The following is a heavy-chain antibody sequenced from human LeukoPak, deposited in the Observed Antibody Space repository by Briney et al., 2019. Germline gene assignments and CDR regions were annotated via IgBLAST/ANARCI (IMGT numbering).Heavy chain of an antibody. Sequence: SETLSLTCTVSGGSISSSSYYWGWIRQPPGKGLEWIGEINHSGSTNYNPSLKSRVTISVDTSKNQFSLKLSSVTAADTAVYYCARLTATVTTSHYYYYMDVWGKGTTVTISS. D-gene: IGHD4-17*01. CDR3: ARLTATVTTSHYYYYMDV. V-gene: IGHV4-39*07. J-gene: IGHJ6*03. CDR2: INHSGST. CDR1: GGSISSSSYY.